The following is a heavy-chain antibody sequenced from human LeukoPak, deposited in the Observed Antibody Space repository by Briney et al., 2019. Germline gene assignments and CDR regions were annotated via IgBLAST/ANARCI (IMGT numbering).Heavy chain of an antibody. D-gene: IGHD3-22*01. Sequence: ASVKVSCKVSGYTLTELSMHWVRQARGKGLEWMGGFDPEDGETIYAQKFQGRVTMTEDTSTDTAYMELSSLRSEDTAVYYCATDTHYYDSSGQITGWGRGTLVTVSS. J-gene: IGHJ4*02. CDR1: GYTLTELS. CDR3: ATDTHYYDSSGQITG. V-gene: IGHV1-24*01. CDR2: FDPEDGET.